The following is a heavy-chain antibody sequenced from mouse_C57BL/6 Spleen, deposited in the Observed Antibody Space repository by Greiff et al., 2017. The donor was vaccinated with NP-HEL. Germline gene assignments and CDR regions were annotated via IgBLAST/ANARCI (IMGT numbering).Heavy chain of an antibody. D-gene: IGHD4-1*01. V-gene: IGHV3-5*01. J-gene: IGHJ2*01. Sequence: EVQLQQSGPGLVKPSQTVFLTCTVTGNSITTGNYRWSWTRQFPGNKLEWIGYIYYSGTITYNPSLTSRTTITRDTPKNQFFLEMNSLTAEDTATYYCARERGTGTGYFDYWGQGTTLTVSS. CDR2: IYYSGTI. CDR1: GNSITTGNYR. CDR3: ARERGTGTGYFDY.